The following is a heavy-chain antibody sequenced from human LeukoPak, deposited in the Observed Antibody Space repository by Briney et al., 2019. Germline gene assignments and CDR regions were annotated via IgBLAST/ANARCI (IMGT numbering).Heavy chain of an antibody. CDR2: IWYDGSNK. V-gene: IGHV3-33*06. CDR3: AKVGVRINSGDY. Sequence: PGRSLRLSCAASGFTFSSYGMHWVRQAPGKGLEWVAVIWYDGSNKYYADSVKGRFTISRDNSKNTVYLEMNSLRAEDTALYYCAKVGVRINSGDYWGQGTLVTVSS. D-gene: IGHD3-10*01. J-gene: IGHJ4*02. CDR1: GFTFSSYG.